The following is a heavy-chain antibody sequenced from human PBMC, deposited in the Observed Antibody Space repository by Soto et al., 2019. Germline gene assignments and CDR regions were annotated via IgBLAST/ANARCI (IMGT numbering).Heavy chain of an antibody. V-gene: IGHV1-2*04. CDR2: SNPNSGGT. Sequence: ASVKVSCKASGDTCTGYYMHWVRQAPGQGLEWMGWSNPNSGGTNYAQKFQGWVTMTRDTSISTAYMELSRLRSDDTAVYYCARVAVPHSGHWDGLDVWGQGTSFTVSS. CDR3: ARVAVPHSGHWDGLDV. D-gene: IGHD5-12*01. J-gene: IGHJ6*02. CDR1: GDTCTGYY.